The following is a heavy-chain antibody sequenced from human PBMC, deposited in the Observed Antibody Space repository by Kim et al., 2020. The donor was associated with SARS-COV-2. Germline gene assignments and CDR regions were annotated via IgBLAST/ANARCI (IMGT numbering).Heavy chain of an antibody. D-gene: IGHD6-13*01. CDR3: ARDSSIAAAGNWYFDL. Sequence: GGSLRLSCAASGFTFSSYAMHWVRQAPGKGLEWVAVISYDGSNKYYADSVKGRFTISRDNSKNTLYLQMNSLRAEDTAVYYCARDSSIAAAGNWYFDLWGRGTLVTVSS. CDR2: ISYDGSNK. V-gene: IGHV3-30*04. J-gene: IGHJ2*01. CDR1: GFTFSSYA.